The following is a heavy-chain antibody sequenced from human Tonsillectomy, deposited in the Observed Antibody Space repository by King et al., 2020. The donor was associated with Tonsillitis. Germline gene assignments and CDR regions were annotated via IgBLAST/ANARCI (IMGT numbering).Heavy chain of an antibody. Sequence: VQLQQWGAGLLKPSETLSLTCADYGGSFSGYYWNWIRQPPGKGLEWIGEITHSGSTNYNPSLKSRVTMSLDTSKNQFSLKLSSVTAADPAVYYCARSLNDSSGYYSDWYFDYWGQGTLVTVSS. V-gene: IGHV4-34*01. J-gene: IGHJ4*02. CDR3: ARSLNDSSGYYSDWYFDY. D-gene: IGHD3-22*01. CDR1: GGSFSGYY. CDR2: ITHSGST.